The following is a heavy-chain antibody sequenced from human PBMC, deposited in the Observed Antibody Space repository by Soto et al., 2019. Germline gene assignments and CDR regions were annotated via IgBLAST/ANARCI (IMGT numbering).Heavy chain of an antibody. J-gene: IGHJ3*02. CDR2: IYYSGST. V-gene: IGHV4-39*01. D-gene: IGHD3-9*01. CDR1: GGSISSYY. CDR3: ARHYDILTGYSPYDAFDI. Sequence: SETLSLTCTVSGGSISSYYWSLIRQPPGKGLEWIGSIYYSGSTYYNLSLKSRVTISVDTSKNQFFLKLSSVTAADTAVYYCARHYDILTGYSPYDAFDIWGQGTMVTVSS.